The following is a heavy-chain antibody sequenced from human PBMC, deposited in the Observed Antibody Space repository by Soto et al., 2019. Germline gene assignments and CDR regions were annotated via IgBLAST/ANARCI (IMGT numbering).Heavy chain of an antibody. CDR2: ISYDGSNK. V-gene: IGHV3-30-3*01. CDR1: GFTFSSYA. D-gene: IGHD6-13*01. J-gene: IGHJ5*02. CDR3: ARDRIAAAYFNWFDP. Sequence: GGSLRLSCAASGFTFSSYAMHWVRQAPGKGLEWVAVISYDGSNKYYADSVKGRFTISRDNSKNTLYLQMNSLRAEDTAVYYCARDRIAAAYFNWFDPWGQGTLVTVSS.